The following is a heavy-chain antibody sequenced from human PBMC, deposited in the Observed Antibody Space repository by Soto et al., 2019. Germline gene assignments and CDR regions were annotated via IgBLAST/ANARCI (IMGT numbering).Heavy chain of an antibody. D-gene: IGHD3-10*01. CDR1: GGSLSNYD. CDR3: ARAFAVVRGKPPHERLIDY. V-gene: IGHV4-59*01. J-gene: IGHJ4*02. CDR2: ISYSVNT. Sequence: PSETLSLTCTVSGGSLSNYDWNWFRQPPGKGLEWIGYISYSVNTNYNPSLRSRVTVSVDASKNQFSLKLSSVTAADTAVYYCARAFAVVRGKPPHERLIDYWGQGILVTVSS.